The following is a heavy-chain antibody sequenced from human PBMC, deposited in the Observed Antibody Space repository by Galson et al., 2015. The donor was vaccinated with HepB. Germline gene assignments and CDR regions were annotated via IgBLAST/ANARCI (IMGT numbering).Heavy chain of an antibody. CDR1: GYIFTTYA. Sequence: SVKVSCKASGYIFTTYAMNWVRQAPGQGLEWMGWINTNTGNPTYAQGFTGRFVLFVDTSVSTAYLQITSLKAEDSAVYYCARGLVGGGGQWPLQVDYWGQGTLVTVSS. CDR2: INTNTGNP. D-gene: IGHD3-10*01. J-gene: IGHJ4*02. CDR3: ARGLVGGGGQWPLQVDY. V-gene: IGHV7-4-1*02.